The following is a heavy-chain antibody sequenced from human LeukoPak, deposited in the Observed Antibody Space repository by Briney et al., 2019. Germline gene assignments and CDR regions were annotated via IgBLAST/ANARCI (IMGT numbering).Heavy chain of an antibody. CDR2: IIPVFGTT. Sequence: SVKVSCKASGGTFSSYAVSWVRLTPGQGLEWLGGIIPVFGTTTYAQKFQAKVTMTADKSTNTAYLEISSLTSDDTAVYYCARCSPGDSSNFYAVLQYWGQGTQVAVST. D-gene: IGHD3-22*01. J-gene: IGHJ4*02. CDR3: ARCSPGDSSNFYAVLQY. V-gene: IGHV1-69*06. CDR1: GGTFSSYA.